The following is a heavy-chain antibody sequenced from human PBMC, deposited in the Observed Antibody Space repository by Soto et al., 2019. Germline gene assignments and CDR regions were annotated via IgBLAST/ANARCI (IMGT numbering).Heavy chain of an antibody. J-gene: IGHJ6*02. CDR2: ISHGGSP. V-gene: IGHV4-30-2*01. CDR1: GGSVSRGVFS. Sequence: SETLSLTCAVSGGSVSRGVFSWNWIRQPPGQGLEWIGYISHGGSPHYTPSLRSRVSISVARSTNVISLKLTSMTPADTAVYFCARGHYYYAMDVCGQGTTVTVSS. CDR3: ARGHYYYAMDV.